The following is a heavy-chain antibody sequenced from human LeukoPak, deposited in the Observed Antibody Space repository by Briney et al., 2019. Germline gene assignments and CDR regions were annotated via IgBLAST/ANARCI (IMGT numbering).Heavy chain of an antibody. J-gene: IGHJ5*02. CDR1: GFSFSTYS. CDR2: ISGSGGSI. CDR3: ARGRYYDTSAYNYFDH. V-gene: IGHV3-48*01. D-gene: IGHD3-22*01. Sequence: GGSLRLSCAASGFSFSTYSMNWIRQAPGKGLEWISYISGSGGSIFTADSVRGRFTISRDNGNNSLFLQINTLRAEDTAVYYCARGRYYDTSAYNYFDHWGQGTLVTVSS.